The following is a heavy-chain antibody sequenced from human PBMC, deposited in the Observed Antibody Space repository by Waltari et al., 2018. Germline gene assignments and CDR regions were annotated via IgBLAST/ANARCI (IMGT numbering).Heavy chain of an antibody. Sequence: EVQLVESGGGLVQRGGSLRLSCAASGFPFSRFWMSWVRQAPGKGVELVANIYQDGSVKNYVDSVKGRFTTSRDNARNSLYLQMNSLRADDTAVYYCVRDDDGGMGAVWGQGTTVTVSS. CDR3: VRDDDGGMGAV. CDR1: GFPFSRFW. CDR2: IYQDGSVK. D-gene: IGHD3-16*01. J-gene: IGHJ6*02. V-gene: IGHV3-7*01.